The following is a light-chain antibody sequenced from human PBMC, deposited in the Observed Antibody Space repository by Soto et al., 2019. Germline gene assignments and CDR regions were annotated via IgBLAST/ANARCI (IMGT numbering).Light chain of an antibody. CDR1: QSISSY. J-gene: IGKJ3*01. CDR3: QPGYRSSFP. CDR2: AAS. V-gene: IGKV1-39*01. Sequence: DIQMTQSPSSLSASVGDRVTITCRASQSISSYLNWCQQKPGKAPKLLIYAASSLQSGVPSRFSGRGSGTEFTLPISSLQPGDFATYCWQPGYRSSFPFGPGAKVDIK.